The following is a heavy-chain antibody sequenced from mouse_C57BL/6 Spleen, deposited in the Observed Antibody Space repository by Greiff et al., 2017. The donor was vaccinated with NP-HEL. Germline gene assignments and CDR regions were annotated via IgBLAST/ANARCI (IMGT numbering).Heavy chain of an antibody. CDR2: INPNNGGT. Sequence: EVQLQQSGPELVKPGASVKISCKASGYTFTDYYMNWVKQSHGKSLEWIGDINPNNGGTSYNQKFKGKATLTVDKSSSTAYMELRSLTSEDSAVYYCARSLYYYGSSSYAMDYWGQGTSVTVSS. V-gene: IGHV1-26*01. D-gene: IGHD1-1*01. CDR1: GYTFTDYY. J-gene: IGHJ4*01. CDR3: ARSLYYYGSSSYAMDY.